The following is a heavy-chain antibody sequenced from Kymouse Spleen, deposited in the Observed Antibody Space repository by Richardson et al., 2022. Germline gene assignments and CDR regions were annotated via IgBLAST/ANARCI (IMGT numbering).Heavy chain of an antibody. V-gene: IGHV3-21*03. CDR3: AREDYGSGSSLRYGR. D-gene: IGHD3-10*01. Sequence: EVQLVESGGGLVKPGGSLRLSCAASGFTFSSYSMNWVRQAPGKGLEWVSSISSSSSYIYYADSVKGRFTISRDNAKNSLYLQMNSLRAEDTAVYYCAREDYGSGSSLRYGRLGPRDHGHRLL. CDR1: GFTFSSYS. CDR2: ISSSSSYI. J-gene: IGHJ6*02.